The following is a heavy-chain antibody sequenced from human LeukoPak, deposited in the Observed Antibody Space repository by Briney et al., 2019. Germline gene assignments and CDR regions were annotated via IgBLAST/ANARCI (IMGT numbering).Heavy chain of an antibody. V-gene: IGHV3-15*01. CDR3: ATDEWD. CDR1: GFTVSSNY. J-gene: IGHJ4*02. Sequence: GGSLRLSCAASGFTVSSNYMSWVRQAPGKGLEWVGHIKSKADGGTTDYAAPVNGRFTISRDDSKNTLNLQMNSLEFEDTAVYYCATDEWDWGRGTLVTVSS. CDR2: IKSKADGGTT. D-gene: IGHD2-8*01.